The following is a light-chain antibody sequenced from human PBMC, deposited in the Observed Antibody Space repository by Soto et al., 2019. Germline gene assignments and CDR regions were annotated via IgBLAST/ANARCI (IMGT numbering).Light chain of an antibody. J-gene: IGLJ2*01. Sequence: QSARTQPAPVSGSPGQSITISCTGTSSDVGAYTYVSWYQQHPGKAPKLMIFEVSDRPSGVSNRFSGSKSGNTASLTISGLQAEDEADYYCSSYTTSNTLVFGGGTKLTVL. CDR1: SSDVGAYTY. CDR2: EVS. V-gene: IGLV2-14*01. CDR3: SSYTTSNTLV.